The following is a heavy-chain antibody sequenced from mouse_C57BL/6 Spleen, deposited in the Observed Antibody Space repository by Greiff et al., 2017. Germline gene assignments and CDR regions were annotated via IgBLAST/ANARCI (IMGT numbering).Heavy chain of an antibody. J-gene: IGHJ1*03. CDR3: TTCYYSGSSYGYFDV. D-gene: IGHD1-1*01. CDR2: IDPEDGDT. CDR1: GFNIKDYY. V-gene: IGHV14-1*01. Sequence: EVQLQQSGAELVRPGASVKLSCTASGFNIKDYYMHWVKQRPEQGLEWIGRIDPEDGDTEYAPKFQGKATMTADTSSNTAYLQRSSLTSDDTAVYYCTTCYYSGSSYGYFDVWGTGTTVTVSS.